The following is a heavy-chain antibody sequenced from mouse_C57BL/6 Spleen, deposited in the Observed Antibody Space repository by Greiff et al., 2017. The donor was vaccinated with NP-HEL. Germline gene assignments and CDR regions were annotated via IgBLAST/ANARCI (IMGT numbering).Heavy chain of an antibody. CDR1: GYTFTDYE. CDR2: IDPETGGT. J-gene: IGHJ4*01. V-gene: IGHV1-15*01. D-gene: IGHD1-1*01. Sequence: VQLQQSGAELVRPGASVTLTCKASGYTFTDYEMHWVKQTPVHGLEWIGAIDPETGGTAYNQKFKGKAILTADKSSSTAYMELRSLTSEDSAVYYCTRSDTTVVDAMDYWGQGTSVTVSS. CDR3: TRSDTTVVDAMDY.